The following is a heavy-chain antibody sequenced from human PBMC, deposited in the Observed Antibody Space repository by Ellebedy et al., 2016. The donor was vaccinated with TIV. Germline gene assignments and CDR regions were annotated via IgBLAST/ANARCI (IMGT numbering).Heavy chain of an antibody. Sequence: MPSETLSLTCTVSGGSIRSSSYYWGWIRQPPGKGLEWIGSIFYSGSTYYNPSLKSRVTISVDTSKNQFSLKLSSVTAADTAVYYCARGYSYGYGLDYWGQGTLVTVSS. CDR1: GGSIRSSSYY. J-gene: IGHJ4*02. CDR3: ARGYSYGYGLDY. CDR2: IFYSGST. D-gene: IGHD5-18*01. V-gene: IGHV4-39*01.